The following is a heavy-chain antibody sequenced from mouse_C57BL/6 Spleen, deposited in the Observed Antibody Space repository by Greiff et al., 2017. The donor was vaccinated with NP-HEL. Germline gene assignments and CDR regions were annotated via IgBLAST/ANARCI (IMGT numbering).Heavy chain of an antibody. J-gene: IGHJ2*01. CDR1: GYTFTSYT. V-gene: IGHV1-4*01. D-gene: IGHD1-1*01. CDR2: INPSSGYT. Sequence: LVESGAELARPGASVKMSCKASGYTFTSYTMHWVKQRPGQGLEWIGYINPSSGYTKYNQKFKDKATLTADKSSSTAYMQLSSLTSEDSAVYYCARGGGSSFSFDYWGQGTTLTVSS. CDR3: ARGGGSSFSFDY.